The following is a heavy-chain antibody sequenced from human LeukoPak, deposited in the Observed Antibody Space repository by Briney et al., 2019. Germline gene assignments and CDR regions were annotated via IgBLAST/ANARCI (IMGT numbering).Heavy chain of an antibody. CDR2: IYYSGST. CDR1: GGSISSYY. Sequence: TSETLSLTCTVSGGSISSYYWSWIRQPPGKGLEWIGYIYYSGSTNYNPSLKSRVTISVDTSKNQFSLKLSSVTAADTAVYYCARDQDYYYGMDVWGQGTTVTVSS. J-gene: IGHJ6*02. V-gene: IGHV4-59*12. CDR3: ARDQDYYYGMDV.